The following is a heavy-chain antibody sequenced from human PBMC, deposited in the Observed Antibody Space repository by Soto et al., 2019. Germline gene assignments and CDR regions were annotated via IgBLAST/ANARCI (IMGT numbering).Heavy chain of an antibody. J-gene: IGHJ4*02. CDR1: GFTFSSYG. Sequence: GGSLRLSCAASGFTFSSYGMHWVRQAPGKGLEWVAVISYDGSNKYYADSVKGRFTISRDNSKNTLYLQMNSLRAEDTAVYYCAKDRGYSTEEYYFDYWGQGTLVTVSS. V-gene: IGHV3-30*18. CDR3: AKDRGYSTEEYYFDY. CDR2: ISYDGSNK. D-gene: IGHD2-21*01.